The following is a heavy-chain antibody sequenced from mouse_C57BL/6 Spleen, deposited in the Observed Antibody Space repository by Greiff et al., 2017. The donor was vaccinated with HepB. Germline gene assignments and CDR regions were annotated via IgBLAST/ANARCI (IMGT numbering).Heavy chain of an antibody. Sequence: EVKVEESGGGLVKPGGSLKLSCAASGFTFSSYAMSWVRQTPEKRLEWVATISDGGSYTYYPDNVKGRFTISRDNAKNNLYLQMSHLKSEDTAMYYCASYSNYRWYFDVWGTGTTVTVSS. CDR2: ISDGGSYT. V-gene: IGHV5-4*03. CDR1: GFTFSSYA. J-gene: IGHJ1*03. D-gene: IGHD2-5*01. CDR3: ASYSNYRWYFDV.